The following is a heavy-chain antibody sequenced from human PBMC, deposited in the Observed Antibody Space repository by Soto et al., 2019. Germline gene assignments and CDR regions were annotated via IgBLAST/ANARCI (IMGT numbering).Heavy chain of an antibody. Sequence: PSLAGPVSVNSIHIGHWWKLDRHPPGKGLEWIVQISHSGSTNYNPSLTSRVTISVDKSKNHFSLKLTSVTAADTAVYYCEAHHFWSGPWTATSLEYWGQGTLVNV. V-gene: IGHV4-4*02. D-gene: IGHD3-3*02. CDR1: VNSIHIGHW. CDR2: ISHSGST. CDR3: EAHHFWSGPWTATSLEY. J-gene: IGHJ4*02.